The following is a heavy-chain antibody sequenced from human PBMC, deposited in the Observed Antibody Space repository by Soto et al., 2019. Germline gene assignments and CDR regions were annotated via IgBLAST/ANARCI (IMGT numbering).Heavy chain of an antibody. V-gene: IGHV4-31*03. CDR2: TYYSENT. Sequence: SETLSLTCTVSGCSISSGGYYWNWIRQHPGKGLEWIGYTYYSENTYYNPSLNSRITISADTSKNQFSLKLSSVTAADTAVYYCARLSSSGWPIDSWGQGTLVTVSS. J-gene: IGHJ4*02. D-gene: IGHD6-19*01. CDR3: ARLSSSGWPIDS. CDR1: GCSISSGGYY.